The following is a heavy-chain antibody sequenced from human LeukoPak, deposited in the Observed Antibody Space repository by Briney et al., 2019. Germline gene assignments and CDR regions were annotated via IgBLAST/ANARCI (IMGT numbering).Heavy chain of an antibody. J-gene: IGHJ2*01. V-gene: IGHV1-24*01. Sequence: ASVKVSCKVSGYTLTELSMHWVRQAPGKGLEWMGGFDPEDGETIYAQKFQGRVTMTEDTSTDTAYMELSSLRSEDTAVYYCATSPKLGIREFRNFDLWGRGTLVTVSS. CDR1: GYTLTELS. CDR2: FDPEDGET. D-gene: IGHD7-27*01. CDR3: ATSPKLGIREFRNFDL.